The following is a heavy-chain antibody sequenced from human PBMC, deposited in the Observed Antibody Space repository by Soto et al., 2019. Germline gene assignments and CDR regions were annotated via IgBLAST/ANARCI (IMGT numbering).Heavy chain of an antibody. V-gene: IGHV1-24*01. CDR3: ATDSYWNDVPAFDI. J-gene: IGHJ3*02. CDR1: GYTLTELS. Sequence: ASVKVSCKVSGYTLTELSMHWVRQAPGKGLEWMGGFDPEDGETIYAQKFQGRVTMTEDTSTDTAYMELSSLRSGDTAVYYCATDSYWNDVPAFDIWGQGTMVTVSS. CDR2: FDPEDGET. D-gene: IGHD1-1*01.